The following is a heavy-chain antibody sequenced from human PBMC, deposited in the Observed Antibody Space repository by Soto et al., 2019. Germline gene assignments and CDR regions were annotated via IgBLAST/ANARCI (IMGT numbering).Heavy chain of an antibody. Sequence: GESLKISCKGSGYIFTSYWIGWVRQMPGKGLEWMGIIYPGDSDTRYSPSFQGQVTISADKSISTAYLQWSSLKASDTAMYYCARLGYYDSSGPYGMDVWGQGTTVTVSS. V-gene: IGHV5-51*01. CDR2: IYPGDSDT. J-gene: IGHJ6*02. D-gene: IGHD3-22*01. CDR1: GYIFTSYW. CDR3: ARLGYYDSSGPYGMDV.